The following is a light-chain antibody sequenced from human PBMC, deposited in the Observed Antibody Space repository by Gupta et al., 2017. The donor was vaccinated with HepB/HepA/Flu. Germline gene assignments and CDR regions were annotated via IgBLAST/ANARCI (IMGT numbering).Light chain of an antibody. Sequence: EIVMTQSPATLSMPPGERATLSCRASETINSKLAWYRQKPGQAPSLLIYGASTRASGIPARFSGSGSETEFTLTISSLQSEDFAVYYCQQQYYWPLTFGRGTKVEIK. CDR1: ETINSK. CDR2: GAS. J-gene: IGKJ4*01. CDR3: QQQYYWPLT. V-gene: IGKV3-15*01.